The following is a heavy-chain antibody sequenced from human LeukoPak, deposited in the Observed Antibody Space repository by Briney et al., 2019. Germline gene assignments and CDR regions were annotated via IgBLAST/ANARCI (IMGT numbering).Heavy chain of an antibody. CDR3: ARDFQFGRGSGTTRFDY. D-gene: IGHD3-10*01. CDR1: GYTFTSYY. Sequence: GASVKVSCKASGYTFTSYYMHWVRQAPGQGLECMGIINPSGGSTSYAQKFQGRVTMTRDTSTSTVYMELSSLRSEDTAVYYCARDFQFGRGSGTTRFDYWGQGTLVTVSS. J-gene: IGHJ4*02. CDR2: INPSGGST. V-gene: IGHV1-46*01.